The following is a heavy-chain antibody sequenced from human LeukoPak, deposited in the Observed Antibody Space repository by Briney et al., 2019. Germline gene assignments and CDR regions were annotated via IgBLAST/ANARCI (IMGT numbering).Heavy chain of an antibody. D-gene: IGHD4-17*01. V-gene: IGHV4-38-2*02. Sequence: PSETLSLTCTVSGYSISSGYYWGWIRQPPGKGLEWIGSIYHSGSTYYNPSLKSRVTISVDTSKNQFSLKLSSVTAADTAVYYCAIGYGDPEYFDYWGQGTLVTVSS. CDR2: IYHSGST. CDR3: AIGYGDPEYFDY. CDR1: GYSISSGYY. J-gene: IGHJ4*02.